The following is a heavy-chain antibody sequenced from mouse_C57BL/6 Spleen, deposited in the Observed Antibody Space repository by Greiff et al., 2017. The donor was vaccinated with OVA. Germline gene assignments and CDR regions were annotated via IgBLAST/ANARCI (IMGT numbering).Heavy chain of an antibody. J-gene: IGHJ2*01. CDR2: IDPSDSET. D-gene: IGHD3-2*02. CDR3: ARRGRTSSGFYFDY. CDR1: GYTFTSYW. Sequence: QVQLKQSGAELVRPGSSVKLSCKASGYTFTSYWMHWVKQRPIQGLEWIGNIDPSDSETHYNQKFKDKATLTVDKSSSTAYMQLSSLTSEDSAVYYCARRGRTSSGFYFDYWGQGTTLTVSS. V-gene: IGHV1-52*01.